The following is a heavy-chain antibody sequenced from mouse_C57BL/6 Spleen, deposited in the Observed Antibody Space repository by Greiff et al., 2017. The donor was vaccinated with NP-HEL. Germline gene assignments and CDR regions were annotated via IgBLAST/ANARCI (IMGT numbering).Heavy chain of an antibody. Sequence: DVKLVESGGGLVKPGGSLKLSCAASGFTFSSYAMSWVRQTPEKRLEWVATISDGGSYTYYPDNVKGRFTISRDNAKNNLYLQMSHLKSEDTAMYYCARDPYYYGSSYLYWYFDVWGTGTTVTVSS. D-gene: IGHD1-1*01. CDR2: ISDGGSYT. CDR3: ARDPYYYGSSYLYWYFDV. CDR1: GFTFSSYA. J-gene: IGHJ1*03. V-gene: IGHV5-4*01.